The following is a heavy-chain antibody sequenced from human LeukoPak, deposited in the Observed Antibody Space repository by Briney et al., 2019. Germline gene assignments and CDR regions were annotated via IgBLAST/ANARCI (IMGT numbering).Heavy chain of an antibody. V-gene: IGHV3-11*01. D-gene: IGHD3-16*02. J-gene: IGHJ4*02. Sequence: PGGSLRLSCAASGFTFTDYYMSWIRQAPGKGLEWVSYISSSGSTIYYADSVKGRFTISRDNTNNLLHLQMNSLRAEDTAVYYCAGHLGVWGSYRYDYWGQGTLVTVSS. CDR1: GFTFTDYY. CDR3: AGHLGVWGSYRYDY. CDR2: ISSSGSTI.